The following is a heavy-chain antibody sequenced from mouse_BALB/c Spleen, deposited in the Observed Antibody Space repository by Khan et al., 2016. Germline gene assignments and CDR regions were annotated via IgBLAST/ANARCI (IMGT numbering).Heavy chain of an antibody. Sequence: EVELVESGGGLVKPGGSLKLSCAASGFTFSSYAMSWVSQTPEKRLEWVATIRSGATYTYYPDSGKGRFTSYRDNAKKTMYLQRSSRRYEETAKVYFASLDGYYHAFCGHGTLVTVSA. CDR3: ASLDGYYHAF. V-gene: IGHV5-9-3*01. D-gene: IGHD2-3*01. J-gene: IGHJ3*01. CDR2: IRSGATYT. CDR1: GFTFSSYA.